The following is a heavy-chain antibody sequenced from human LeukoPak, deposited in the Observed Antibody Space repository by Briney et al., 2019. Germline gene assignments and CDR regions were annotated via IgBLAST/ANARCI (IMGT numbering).Heavy chain of an antibody. CDR3: AKGRRYFDWLLSIDY. CDR1: GFTFSSYA. D-gene: IGHD3-9*01. Sequence: GGSLRLSCAASGFTFSSYAMSWVRQAPGKGLEWVSAISGSGSSTYYADSVKGRFTISRDNSKNTLYLQMNSLRAEDTAVYYCAKGRRYFDWLLSIDYWGQGTLVTVSS. V-gene: IGHV3-23*01. J-gene: IGHJ4*02. CDR2: ISGSGSST.